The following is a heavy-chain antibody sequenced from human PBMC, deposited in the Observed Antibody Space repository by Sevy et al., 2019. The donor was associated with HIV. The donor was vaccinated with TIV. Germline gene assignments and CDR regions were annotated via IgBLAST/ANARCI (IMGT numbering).Heavy chain of an antibody. V-gene: IGHV3-7*03. CDR3: ARDCNSASCLWGLDV. Sequence: GGSLRLACAASGFTFSNYWMTWVRRAPGKGLEWVANLKRDGSEKDYVDSVKGRFTISRDNAKNSLYLQMNSLRAEDTALYYCARDCNSASCLWGLDVWGQGTTITVSS. D-gene: IGHD2-2*01. CDR2: LKRDGSEK. CDR1: GFTFSNYW. J-gene: IGHJ6*02.